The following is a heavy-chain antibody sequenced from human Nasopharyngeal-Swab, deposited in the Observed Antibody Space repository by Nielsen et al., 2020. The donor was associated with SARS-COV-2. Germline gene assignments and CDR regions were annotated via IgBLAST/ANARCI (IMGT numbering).Heavy chain of an antibody. V-gene: IGHV4-30-2*05. CDR2: IHQSGST. J-gene: IGHJ4*02. CDR3: ARERTAPGTLYYFDY. Sequence: WIRQPQGKGLEWMGFIHQSGSTTYSPSLKSRLTMSVDTSKNQFSLKLTSVTAADTALYYCARERTAPGTLYYFDYWGQGTPVTVSS. D-gene: IGHD1/OR15-1a*01.